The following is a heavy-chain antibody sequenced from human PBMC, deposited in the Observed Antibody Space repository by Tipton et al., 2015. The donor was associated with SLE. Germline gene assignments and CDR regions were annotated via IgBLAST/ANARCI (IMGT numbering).Heavy chain of an antibody. D-gene: IGHD2-15*01. V-gene: IGHV3-49*04. CDR1: GFTFGDYA. J-gene: IGHJ4*02. CDR3: TRGSVVAAFTWDFDY. CDR2: IRSKFYTGAT. Sequence: SLRLSCTGSGFTFGDYAMTWVRQAPGKGLGWVAIIRSKFYTGATEYAASVKDRFTISRDDSKSIAYLHMDSLRIEDTAVYYCTRGSVVAAFTWDFDYWGQGTLVTVSS.